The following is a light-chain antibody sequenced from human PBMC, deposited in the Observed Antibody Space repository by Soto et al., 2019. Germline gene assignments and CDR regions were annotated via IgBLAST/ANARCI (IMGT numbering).Light chain of an antibody. CDR1: KLGDKY. CDR2: QDT. Sequence: SYELTQPPSVSVSPGQTASITCSGDKLGDKYVCWYQQKPGQSPVLVIYQDTKRPSGIPERFSGSNSGNTATLTVSGTQARKEANYYCQAWDSSTVVFGGGTSSPS. CDR3: QAWDSSTVV. J-gene: IGLJ2*01. V-gene: IGLV3-1*01.